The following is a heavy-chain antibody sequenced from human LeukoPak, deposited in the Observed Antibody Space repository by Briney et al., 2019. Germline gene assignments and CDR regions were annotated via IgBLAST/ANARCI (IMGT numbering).Heavy chain of an antibody. Sequence: GASVTVSCKASGGTFSSYAISWVRQAPGQGLEWMGGIIPIFGTANYAQKFQGRVTITADESTSTAYMELSRLRSDDTAVYYCARSAYDSSGYLRHFDYWGQGTLVTVSS. J-gene: IGHJ4*02. CDR2: IIPIFGTA. CDR1: GGTFSSYA. V-gene: IGHV1-69*13. D-gene: IGHD3-22*01. CDR3: ARSAYDSSGYLRHFDY.